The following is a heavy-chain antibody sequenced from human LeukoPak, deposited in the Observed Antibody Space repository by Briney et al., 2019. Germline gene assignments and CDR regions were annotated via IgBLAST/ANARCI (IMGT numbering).Heavy chain of an antibody. J-gene: IGHJ4*02. Sequence: PGRSLRLSCAASGFTFSSYGMHWVRQAPGKGLEWVSAISGSGGSTYYADSVKGRFTISRDNSKNTLYLQMNSLRAEDTAVHYCARDHSENEIAAAGTGVLDYWGQGTLVTVSS. V-gene: IGHV3-23*01. CDR2: ISGSGGST. CDR3: ARDHSENEIAAAGTGVLDY. CDR1: GFTFSSYG. D-gene: IGHD6-13*01.